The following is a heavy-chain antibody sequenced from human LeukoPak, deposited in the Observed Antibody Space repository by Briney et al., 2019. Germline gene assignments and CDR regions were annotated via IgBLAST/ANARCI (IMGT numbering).Heavy chain of an antibody. J-gene: IGHJ4*02. CDR2: ISGSSSKT. D-gene: IGHD1-1*01. CDR3: AITNSLDY. V-gene: IGHV3-11*03. CDR1: GFTFSDYY. Sequence: GGSLRLSCAASGFTFSDYYMSWIRQAPGKGLEWVSWISGSSSKTSYADSVKGRFTISRDNAKNSVYLQMNSLRAEVTAVYYCAITNSLDYWGQGTLVTVSS.